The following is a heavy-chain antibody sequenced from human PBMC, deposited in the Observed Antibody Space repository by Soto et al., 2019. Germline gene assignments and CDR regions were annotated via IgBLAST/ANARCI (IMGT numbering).Heavy chain of an antibody. Sequence: QVQLVQSGPEVKKPGASVKVSSKASGNTFASHGFSWVRQAPGQGLEWMGWISGFNGQTNYALKFQGRVTLTTDTSTSTAYMELWSLRSDDTAVYFCARVDPRGVAVVRDYWGQGTLVTVSS. J-gene: IGHJ4*02. CDR2: ISGFNGQT. D-gene: IGHD3-10*01. CDR3: ARVDPRGVAVVRDY. CDR1: GNTFASHG. V-gene: IGHV1-18*01.